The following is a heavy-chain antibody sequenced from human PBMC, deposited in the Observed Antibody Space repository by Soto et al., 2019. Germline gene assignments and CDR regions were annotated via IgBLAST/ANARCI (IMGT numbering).Heavy chain of an antibody. CDR1: GYTFTSYD. J-gene: IGHJ6*02. Sequence: QVQLVQSGAEVKKPGASVKVSCKASGYTFTSYDINWVRQATGQGLEWMGWMNPNSGNTGYAQKFQGRVTMTRNTSISTAYMELSSLRSEDTAVYYCARGGAYCSSTSCYTGWYNWTYGHYYYGMDVWGQGTTVTVSS. CDR3: ARGGAYCSSTSCYTGWYNWTYGHYYYGMDV. D-gene: IGHD2-2*02. CDR2: MNPNSGNT. V-gene: IGHV1-8*01.